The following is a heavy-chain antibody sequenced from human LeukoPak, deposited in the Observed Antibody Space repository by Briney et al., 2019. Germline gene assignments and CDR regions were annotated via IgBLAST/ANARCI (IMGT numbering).Heavy chain of an antibody. CDR1: GFIFSSYG. CDR3: AKDNRGGWSGYFDY. D-gene: IGHD6-19*01. V-gene: IGHV3-33*06. J-gene: IGHJ4*02. CDR2: IWHDGSAE. Sequence: GRSLRLSCATSGFIFSSYGMYWVRQAPGKGLEWAAVIWHDGSAEFYADSVKGRFSISRDDSKNTVYLQMNSLRAEDTALYYCAKDNRGGWSGYFDYWGQGVLVTVSS.